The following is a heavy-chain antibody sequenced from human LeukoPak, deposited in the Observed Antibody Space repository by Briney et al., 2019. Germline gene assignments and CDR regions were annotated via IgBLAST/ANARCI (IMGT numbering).Heavy chain of an antibody. CDR3: ASKQWLTTAIDY. CDR2: INHSGST. J-gene: IGHJ4*02. CDR1: GGSFSGYY. D-gene: IGHD6-19*01. Sequence: PSETLSLTCAVYGGSFSGYYWSWIRQPPGKGLEWIGEINHSGSTNYNPSLKSRVTISVDTSKNQFPLKLSSVTAADTAVYYCASKQWLTTAIDYWGQGTLVTVSS. V-gene: IGHV4-34*01.